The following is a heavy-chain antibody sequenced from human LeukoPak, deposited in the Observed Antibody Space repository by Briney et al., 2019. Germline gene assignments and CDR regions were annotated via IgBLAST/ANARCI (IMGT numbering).Heavy chain of an antibody. D-gene: IGHD5-12*01. V-gene: IGHV1-24*01. CDR3: ATAPRYSGYVDYYGMDV. Sequence: GSVKVSCKVSGYTLTELSMHWVRPAPGKGLEWMGGFDPEDGETIYAQKFQGRVTMTEDTSTDTAYMELSSLRSEDTAVYYCATAPRYSGYVDYYGMDVWGQGTTVTVSS. CDR1: GYTLTELS. CDR2: FDPEDGET. J-gene: IGHJ6*02.